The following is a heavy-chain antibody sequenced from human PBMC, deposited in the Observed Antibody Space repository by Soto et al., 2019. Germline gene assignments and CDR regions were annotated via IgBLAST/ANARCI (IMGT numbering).Heavy chain of an antibody. V-gene: IGHV3-13*05. Sequence: PGGSLRLSXAASGFTFSSSDMHWVRQATGKGLEWVSAIGTAGDPYYPGSVKGRFTISRENAKNSLYLQMNSLRAGDTAVYYCARAAYYYDSSGYPGPYWYFDLWGRGTLVTVSS. CDR1: GFTFSSSD. J-gene: IGHJ2*01. CDR2: IGTAGDP. CDR3: ARAAYYYDSSGYPGPYWYFDL. D-gene: IGHD3-22*01.